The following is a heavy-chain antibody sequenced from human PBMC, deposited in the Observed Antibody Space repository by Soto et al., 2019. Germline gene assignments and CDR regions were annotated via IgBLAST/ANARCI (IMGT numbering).Heavy chain of an antibody. CDR3: ARAYYYGSGSLRNYMDV. CDR2: IIPIFGTA. Sequence: ASVKVSCKASGGTFSSYAISWVRQAPGQGLEWMGGIIPIFGTANYAQKFQGRVTMTRNNSTSTAYMELSSLRSEDTAVYYCARAYYYGSGSLRNYMDVWGKGTTVTVSS. J-gene: IGHJ6*03. D-gene: IGHD3-10*01. CDR1: GGTFSSYA. V-gene: IGHV1-69*05.